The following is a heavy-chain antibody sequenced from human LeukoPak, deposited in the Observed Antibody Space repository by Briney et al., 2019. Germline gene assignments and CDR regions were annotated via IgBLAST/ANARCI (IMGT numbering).Heavy chain of an antibody. CDR3: AKIPAYSSSSHYYYGMDV. CDR1: GFTFSSYG. D-gene: IGHD6-6*01. J-gene: IGHJ6*02. Sequence: GRSLRLSCAASGFTFSSYGMHWGRQAPGEGLEWVAVISYDGSNKYYADSVKGRFTISRDNSKNTLYLQMNSLRAEDTAVYYCAKIPAYSSSSHYYYGMDVWGQGTTVTVSS. V-gene: IGHV3-30*18. CDR2: ISYDGSNK.